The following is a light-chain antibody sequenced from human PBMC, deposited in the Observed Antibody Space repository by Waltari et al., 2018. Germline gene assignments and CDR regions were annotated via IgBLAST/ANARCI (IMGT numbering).Light chain of an antibody. Sequence: DIQMTQFPSTLSASVGDRVTITCRASQSISTLLAWYQQKPGKAPKLLIYKASGLEDGVPSRFSGSGSGTEFTLTISSLQPDDFATYYCQHYDSYPWTFGQGTKVDIK. V-gene: IGKV1-5*03. CDR2: KAS. CDR3: QHYDSYPWT. CDR1: QSISTL. J-gene: IGKJ1*01.